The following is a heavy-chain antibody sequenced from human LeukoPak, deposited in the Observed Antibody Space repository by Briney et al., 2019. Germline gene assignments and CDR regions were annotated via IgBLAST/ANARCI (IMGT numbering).Heavy chain of an antibody. D-gene: IGHD2-2*01. CDR1: GFTFSSYA. J-gene: IGHJ4*02. Sequence: PGGSPRLSCAASGFTFSSYAMSWVRQAPGRGLEWVSAISGSGGSTYYADSVKGRFTISRDNSKNTLYLQMNSLRAEDTAVYYCAKDCSSTSCYVDYWGQGNLVTVSS. CDR2: ISGSGGST. V-gene: IGHV3-23*01. CDR3: AKDCSSTSCYVDY.